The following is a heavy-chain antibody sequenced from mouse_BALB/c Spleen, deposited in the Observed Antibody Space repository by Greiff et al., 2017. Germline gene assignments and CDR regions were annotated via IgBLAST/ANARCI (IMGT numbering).Heavy chain of an antibody. CDR1: GFTFSDYG. CDR2: ISNLAYSI. D-gene: IGHD4-1*01. V-gene: IGHV5-15*02. J-gene: IGHJ4*01. Sequence: EVQRVESGGGLVQPGGSRKLSCAASGFTFSDYGMAWVRQAPGKGPEWVAFISNLAYSIYYADTVTGRFTISRENAKNTLYLEMSSLRSEDTAMYYCARELGRGAMDYWGQGTSVTVSS. CDR3: ARELGRGAMDY.